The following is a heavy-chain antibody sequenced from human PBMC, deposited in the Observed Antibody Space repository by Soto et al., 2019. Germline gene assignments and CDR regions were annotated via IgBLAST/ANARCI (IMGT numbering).Heavy chain of an antibody. V-gene: IGHV1-69*01. J-gene: IGHJ4*02. Sequence: QVQLVQSGAEVKKPGSSVKVSCKASGGTFSSYAISWVRQAPRQGLEWMGGIIPIFDTTNYAQKFQGRVTITADESTSTAYMELSSLRSEDTAVYYCARDRGYSGSYYYFDYWGQGTLVTVSS. CDR1: GGTFSSYA. CDR3: ARDRGYSGSYYYFDY. CDR2: IIPIFDTT. D-gene: IGHD1-26*01.